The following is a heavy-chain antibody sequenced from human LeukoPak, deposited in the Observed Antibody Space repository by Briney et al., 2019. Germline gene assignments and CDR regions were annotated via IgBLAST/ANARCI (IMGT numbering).Heavy chain of an antibody. D-gene: IGHD4-17*01. CDR3: TTDLSFAPVDDYGNY. Sequence: GGSLRLSCAASGFTFSNAWMSWVRQAPGKGLEWVGRIKSKTDGGTTDYAAPVKGRFTISRDDSKNTLYLQMNSLKTEDTAVYYCTTDLSFAPVDDYGNYWGQGTLVTVSS. V-gene: IGHV3-15*01. CDR1: GFTFSNAW. CDR2: IKSKTDGGTT. J-gene: IGHJ4*02.